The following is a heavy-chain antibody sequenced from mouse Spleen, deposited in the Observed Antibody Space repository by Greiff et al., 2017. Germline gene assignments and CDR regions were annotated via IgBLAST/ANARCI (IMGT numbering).Heavy chain of an antibody. Sequence: EVQLVESGPGLVKPSQSLSLTCSVTGYSITSGYYWNWIRQFPGNKLEWMGYISYDGSNNYNPSLKNRISITRDTSKNQFFLKLNSVTTEDTATYYCARRRYYAMDYWGQGTSVTVSS. V-gene: IGHV3-6*01. CDR3: ARRRYYAMDY. CDR1: GYSITSGYY. CDR2: ISYDGSN. J-gene: IGHJ4*01.